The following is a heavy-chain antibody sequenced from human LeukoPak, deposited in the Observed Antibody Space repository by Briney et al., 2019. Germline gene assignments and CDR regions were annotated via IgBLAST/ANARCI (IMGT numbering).Heavy chain of an antibody. J-gene: IGHJ4*02. CDR3: ARHSDYYGSGSYYPSPYFDY. CDR2: IYYSGST. CDR1: GGSISSSSYY. D-gene: IGHD3-10*01. V-gene: IGHV4-39*01. Sequence: PSETLSLTCTVSGGSISSSSYYWGWIRQPPGKGLEWIGSIYYSGSTYYNPSLKSRVTISVDTSKNQFSLKLSSVTAADTAVYYCARHSDYYGSGSYYPSPYFDYWGQGTLVTVSS.